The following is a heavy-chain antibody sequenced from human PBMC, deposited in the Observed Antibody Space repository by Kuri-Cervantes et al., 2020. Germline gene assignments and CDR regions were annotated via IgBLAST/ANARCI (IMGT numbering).Heavy chain of an antibody. D-gene: IGHD3-10*01. V-gene: IGHV3-35*01. CDR2: VSWNGSRT. CDR3: ARDPRGSAGRYGPEIGGMDV. Sequence: GESLKISCAASGFTFSNSDMNWVHQAPGKGLEWVSGVSWNGSRTHYADSVKGRFTISRDNSKNTLYLQMNSLRAEDTAVYYCARDPRGSAGRYGPEIGGMDVWGQGTTVTVSS. CDR1: GFTFSNSD. J-gene: IGHJ6*02.